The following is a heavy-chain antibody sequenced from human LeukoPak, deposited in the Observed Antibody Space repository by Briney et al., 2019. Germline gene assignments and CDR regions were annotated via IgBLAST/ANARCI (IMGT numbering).Heavy chain of an antibody. V-gene: IGHV4-34*01. D-gene: IGHD1-26*01. CDR1: GGSFSGYY. CDR3: ARVYSVGATKANAFDI. Sequence: SETLSLTCAVYGGSFSGYYWSWIRQPPGKGLEWIGEINHSGSTNYNPSLKSRVTISVDTSKNQFSLKLSSVTAADTAVYYCARVYSVGATKANAFDIWGQGTMVTVSS. J-gene: IGHJ3*02. CDR2: INHSGST.